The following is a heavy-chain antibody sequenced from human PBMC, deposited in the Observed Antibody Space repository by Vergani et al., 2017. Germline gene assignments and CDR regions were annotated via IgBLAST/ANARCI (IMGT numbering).Heavy chain of an antibody. CDR2: IYSGGST. J-gene: IGHJ4*02. CDR3: AKDIVATIHHFDY. V-gene: IGHV3-66*01. CDR1: GFTVSSNY. Sequence: EVQLVESGGGLVQPGGSLRLSCAASGFTVSSNYMSWVRQAPGKGLEWVSVIYSGGSTYYADSVKGRFTISRDNSKNTLYLQMNSLRAEDTAVYYCAKDIVATIHHFDYWGQGTLVTVSS. D-gene: IGHD5-12*01.